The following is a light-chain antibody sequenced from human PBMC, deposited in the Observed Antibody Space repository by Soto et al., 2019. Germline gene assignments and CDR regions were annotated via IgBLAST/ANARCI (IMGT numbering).Light chain of an antibody. V-gene: IGKV1-39*01. CDR2: GAS. Sequence: DIQLTQSPSSLSAPIGDRVTITCRASQSIGSYLSWYQHKQGKAPKLLIFGASYLKGGVPSRFSGSGSGTDFTLTITSLDPEDFATYYCQQSYSTLMYTFGQGTKLEIK. J-gene: IGKJ2*01. CDR1: QSIGSY. CDR3: QQSYSTLMYT.